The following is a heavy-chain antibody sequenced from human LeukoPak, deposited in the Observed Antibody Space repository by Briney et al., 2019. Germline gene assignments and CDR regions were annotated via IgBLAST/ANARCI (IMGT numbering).Heavy chain of an antibody. D-gene: IGHD1-26*01. CDR2: ISSSSNTI. Sequence: GGSLRLSCAASGFTFSDYSMNWVRQAPGKGLEWVSYISSSSNTIYYADSVKGRFTISRDNAKNSLYLQMNSLRAEDTAVYYCAKDFNSGSYYTVDYWGQGTLVTVSS. CDR1: GFTFSDYS. J-gene: IGHJ4*02. CDR3: AKDFNSGSYYTVDY. V-gene: IGHV3-48*01.